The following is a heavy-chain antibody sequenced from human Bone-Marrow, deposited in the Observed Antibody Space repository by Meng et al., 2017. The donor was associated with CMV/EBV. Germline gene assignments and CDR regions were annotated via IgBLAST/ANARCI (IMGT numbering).Heavy chain of an antibody. CDR1: GGSFSGYC. CDR2: IYYSGST. Sequence: SETLSLTCAVYGGSFSGYCWGWIRQPPGKGLEWIGSIYYSGSTYYNPSLKSRVTISVDTSKNQFSLKLSSVTAADTAGYYCASGGGGYSSSYNNWFDPWGQGTLVTVSS. D-gene: IGHD6-13*01. CDR3: ASGGGGYSSSYNNWFDP. V-gene: IGHV4-34*01. J-gene: IGHJ5*02.